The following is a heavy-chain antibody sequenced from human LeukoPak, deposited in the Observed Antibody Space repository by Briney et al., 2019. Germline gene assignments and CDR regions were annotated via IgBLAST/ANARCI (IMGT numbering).Heavy chain of an antibody. CDR1: GFTFSSYA. CDR2: ISEGADIT. CDR3: AKQNSRGFDY. J-gene: IGHJ4*02. Sequence: GGSLRLSCAASGFTFSSYAMTWVRQAPGKGLECVSGISEGADITYYGGSVKGRFTISRDNSKNTLYLQMNSLGAEDTAAYYCAKQNSRGFDYWGQGTLVTVSS. D-gene: IGHD2/OR15-2a*01. V-gene: IGHV3-23*01.